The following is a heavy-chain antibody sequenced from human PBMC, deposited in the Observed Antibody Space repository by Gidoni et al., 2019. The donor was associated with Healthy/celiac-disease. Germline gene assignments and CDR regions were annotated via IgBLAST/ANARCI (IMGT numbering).Heavy chain of an antibody. V-gene: IGHV4-39*01. Sequence: QLQLQESGPGLVMPSETLSLTCTVSGGSISSSRYYWGWIRQPPGKGLEWIGSIYYSGSTYYNPSLKSRVTISVDTSKNQFSLKLSSVTAADTAVYYCARVVAGRDYWGQGTLVTVSS. CDR3: ARVVAGRDY. CDR1: GGSISSSRYY. J-gene: IGHJ4*02. D-gene: IGHD5-12*01. CDR2: IYYSGST.